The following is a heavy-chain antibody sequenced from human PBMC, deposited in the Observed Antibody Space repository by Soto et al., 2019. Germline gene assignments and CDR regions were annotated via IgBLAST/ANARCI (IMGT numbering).Heavy chain of an antibody. J-gene: IGHJ4*02. D-gene: IGHD4-17*01. Sequence: QVQLQESGPGLVKPSQTLSLTCTVSGGSISSGGYYWSWIRQHPGKGLEWIGYIYYSGSTYYNPSLKSRVTISVDPSKNQFSLKLSSVTAADTAVYYCARGGGRRFGFTVTPSSFDYWGQGTLVTVSS. V-gene: IGHV4-31*03. CDR1: GGSISSGGYY. CDR2: IYYSGST. CDR3: ARGGGRRFGFTVTPSSFDY.